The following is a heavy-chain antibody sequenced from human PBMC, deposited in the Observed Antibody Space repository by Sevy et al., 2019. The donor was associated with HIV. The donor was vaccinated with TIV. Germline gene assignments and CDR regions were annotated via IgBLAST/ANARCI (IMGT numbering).Heavy chain of an antibody. Sequence: GGSLRLSCAASGFTFSSYVMHWVRQAPGKGLEWVAAIWFDGSNTFYADSVKGRFTISRDIAENTLHLQMNSLRAEDTAVYYCARDLESYNYGAYGPSFMPDYWGQGTVVTVSS. J-gene: IGHJ4*02. V-gene: IGHV3-33*01. CDR1: GFTFSSYV. D-gene: IGHD1-1*01. CDR3: ARDLESYNYGAYGPSFMPDY. CDR2: IWFDGSNT.